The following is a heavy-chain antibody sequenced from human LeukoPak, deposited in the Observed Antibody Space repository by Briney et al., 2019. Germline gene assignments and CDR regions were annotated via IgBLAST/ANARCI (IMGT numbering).Heavy chain of an antibody. J-gene: IGHJ6*03. V-gene: IGHV4-34*01. CDR3: AREGRYFDWSTPHYYYYYMDV. CDR2: INHSGST. CDR1: GGSFSGYY. D-gene: IGHD3-9*01. Sequence: SETLSLTCAVYGGSFSGYYWSWIRQPPGKGLERIGEINHSGSTNYNPSLKSRVTISVDTSNNQFSLKLSSVTAADTAVYYCAREGRYFDWSTPHYYYYYMDVWGKGTTVTVSS.